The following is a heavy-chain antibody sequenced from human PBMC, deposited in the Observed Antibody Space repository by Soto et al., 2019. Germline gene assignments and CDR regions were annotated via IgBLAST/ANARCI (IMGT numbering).Heavy chain of an antibody. CDR3: ARDGRDCSGGSCFFPSNYYYYMDV. V-gene: IGHV1-18*01. CDR2: ISAYNGNT. J-gene: IGHJ6*03. Sequence: ASVKVSCKASGYTFTSYGISWVRQAPGQGLEWMGWISAYNGNTNYAQKLQGRVTMTTDTSTSTAYMELRSLRSDDTAVYYCARDGRDCSGGSCFFPSNYYYYMDVWGKGTTVTVSS. D-gene: IGHD2-15*01. CDR1: GYTFTSYG.